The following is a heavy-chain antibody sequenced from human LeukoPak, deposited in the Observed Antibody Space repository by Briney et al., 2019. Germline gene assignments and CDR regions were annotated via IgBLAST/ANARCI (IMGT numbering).Heavy chain of an antibody. D-gene: IGHD3-3*01. V-gene: IGHV3-11*04. J-gene: IGHJ6*03. CDR2: ISSSGSTI. CDR3: ARDSLDYDFWSGYYNYYYYYMDV. Sequence: PGGSLRLSCAASGFTFSDYYMSWIRQAPGKGLEWVSYISSSGSTIYYADSVKGRFTISRDNAKNSLYLQMNSLRAEDTAVYYCARDSLDYDFWSGYYNYYYYYMDVWGKGTTVTVSS. CDR1: GFTFSDYY.